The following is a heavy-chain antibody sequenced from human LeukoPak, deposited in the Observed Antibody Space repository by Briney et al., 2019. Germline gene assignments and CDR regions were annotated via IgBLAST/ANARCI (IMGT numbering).Heavy chain of an antibody. Sequence: SETLSLTYTVSGGSISSGGYYWSWIRQHPGEGLEWIGYMYYSGKAYYNPSLESRLIMSVDTSKNQFSLRLSSVTAADTAVYYCARGRYGDSVTYYFGLDVWGQGTTVTVSS. CDR1: GGSISSGGYY. V-gene: IGHV4-31*03. CDR2: MYYSGKA. D-gene: IGHD4-17*01. J-gene: IGHJ6*02. CDR3: ARGRYGDSVTYYFGLDV.